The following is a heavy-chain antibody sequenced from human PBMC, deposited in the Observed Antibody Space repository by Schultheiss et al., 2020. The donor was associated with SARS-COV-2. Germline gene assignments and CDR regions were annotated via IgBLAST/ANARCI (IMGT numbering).Heavy chain of an antibody. Sequence: GGSLRLSCAASGFTFSSYGMHWVRQAPGKGLEWVAVISYDGSNKYYADSVKGRFTISRDNSKNTLYLQMNSLRAEDTAVYYCAKDRRPLVGAEAGDYWGQGTLVTVSS. J-gene: IGHJ4*02. D-gene: IGHD1-26*01. CDR1: GFTFSSYG. CDR3: AKDRRPLVGAEAGDY. V-gene: IGHV3-30*18. CDR2: ISYDGSNK.